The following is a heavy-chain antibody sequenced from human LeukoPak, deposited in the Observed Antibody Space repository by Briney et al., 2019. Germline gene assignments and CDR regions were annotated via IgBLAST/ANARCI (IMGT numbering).Heavy chain of an antibody. CDR2: ISGSGGST. CDR3: AKVPLGYCSSTSCYYFDY. D-gene: IGHD2-2*01. V-gene: IGHV3-23*01. Sequence: GGSLRLSCAASGFTFSSYAMSWVRQAPGKGLEWVSAISGSGGSTYYADSVKGRFTISRGNSKNTLYLQMNSLRAEDTAVYYCAKVPLGYCSSTSCYYFDYWGQGTLVTVSS. CDR1: GFTFSSYA. J-gene: IGHJ4*02.